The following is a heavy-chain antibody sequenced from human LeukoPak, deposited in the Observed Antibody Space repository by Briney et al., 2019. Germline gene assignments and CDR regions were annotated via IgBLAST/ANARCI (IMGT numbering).Heavy chain of an antibody. D-gene: IGHD3-22*01. V-gene: IGHV3-30*02. CDR2: TRYDGSDK. CDR1: GFTFSSYG. J-gene: IGHJ4*02. CDR3: ARRDSFSDSSGYLLY. Sequence: GGSLRLSCAASGFTFSSYGMHWVRQAPGKGLEWVAFTRYDGSDKYYVDSVKGRFTISRDNAKNSLYLQMNSLRAEDTAVYYCARRDSFSDSSGYLLYWGQGTLVTVSS.